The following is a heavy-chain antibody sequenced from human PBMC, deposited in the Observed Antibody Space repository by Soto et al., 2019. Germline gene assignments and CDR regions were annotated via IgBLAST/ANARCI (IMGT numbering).Heavy chain of an antibody. J-gene: IGHJ2*01. CDR1: GDSVSSNSAA. V-gene: IGHV6-1*01. D-gene: IGHD2-15*01. CDR2: TYYRSKWYN. CDR3: ARDRYCSGGSCFSYWYFDL. Sequence: QVPLQQSGPGLVKPSQTLSLTCAISGDSVSSNSAAWNWIRQSPSRGLEWLGRTYYRSKWYNDYAVSVKSRITINPDTSKNQFSLLLNSVTPEDTAVYYCARDRYCSGGSCFSYWYFDLWGRGTLVTVSS.